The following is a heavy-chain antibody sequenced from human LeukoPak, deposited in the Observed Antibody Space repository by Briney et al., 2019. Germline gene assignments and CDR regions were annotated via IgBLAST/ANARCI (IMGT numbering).Heavy chain of an antibody. CDR1: GFTFDDYG. J-gene: IGHJ4*02. CDR3: ARDPFGSRTSDY. D-gene: IGHD2-2*01. V-gene: IGHV3-20*04. Sequence: GGSLRLSCAASGFTFDDYGMTWVRQAPGKGLEWVSSINWNGDSTGYADSVKGRFTISRDNAKNSLYLQMNSLRAEDTAVYYCARDPFGSRTSDYWGQGTLVTVSS. CDR2: INWNGDST.